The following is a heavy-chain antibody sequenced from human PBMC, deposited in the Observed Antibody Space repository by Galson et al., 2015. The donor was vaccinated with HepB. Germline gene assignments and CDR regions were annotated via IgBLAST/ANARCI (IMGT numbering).Heavy chain of an antibody. CDR1: GFTFSSYA. Sequence: SLRLSCAASGFTFSSYAMHWVRQAPGKGLEWVAVISYDGSNKYYADSVKGRFTISRDNSKNTLYLQMNSLRAEDTAVYYCARDPGGYCSSTSCYAGWFDPWGQGTLVTVSS. V-gene: IGHV3-30*04. CDR3: ARDPGGYCSSTSCYAGWFDP. J-gene: IGHJ5*02. CDR2: ISYDGSNK. D-gene: IGHD2-2*01.